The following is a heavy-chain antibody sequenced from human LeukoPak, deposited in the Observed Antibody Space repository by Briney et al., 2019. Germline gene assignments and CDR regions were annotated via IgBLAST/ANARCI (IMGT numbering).Heavy chain of an antibody. CDR1: GYTFTGYY. V-gene: IGHV1-2*02. J-gene: IGHJ4*02. CDR3: ARVGGSYRAHFDY. D-gene: IGHD1-26*01. Sequence: ASVKVSCKASGYTFTGYYMHWVRQAPGQGLEWMGWISPNSGGTNYAQKFQGRVTMTRDTSISTAYMELSRLRSDDTAVYYCARVGGSYRAHFDYWGQGTLVTVSS. CDR2: ISPNSGGT.